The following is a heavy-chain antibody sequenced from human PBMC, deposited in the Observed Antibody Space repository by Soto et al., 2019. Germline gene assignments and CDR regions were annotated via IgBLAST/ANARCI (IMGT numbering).Heavy chain of an antibody. CDR2: VFYTGFT. CDR1: GGSISGSYYY. V-gene: IGHV4-39*01. Sequence: SETLSLTCAASGGSISGSYYYWAWLRQSPGKGPEWIGSVFYTGFTSYNPSLESRVSVSVDTSKSQFSLKLSAVIAADTAVYYCATSQKGYNWNYFDHWGQGALVTVSS. J-gene: IGHJ4*02. D-gene: IGHD1-20*01. CDR3: ATSQKGYNWNYFDH.